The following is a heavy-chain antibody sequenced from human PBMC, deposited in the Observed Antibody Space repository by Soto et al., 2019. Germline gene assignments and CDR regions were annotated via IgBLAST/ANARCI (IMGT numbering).Heavy chain of an antibody. CDR2: ISYDGSNK. D-gene: IGHD5-18*01. V-gene: IGHV3-30*18. CDR3: AKEDTAMVNYYYGMDV. Sequence: GGSLRLSCAASGFTFSSYGMHWVRQAPGKGLEWVAVISYDGSNKYYADSVKGRFTISRDNSKNTLYLQMNSPRAEDTAVYYCAKEDTAMVNYYYGMDVWGQGTTVTVSS. CDR1: GFTFSSYG. J-gene: IGHJ6*02.